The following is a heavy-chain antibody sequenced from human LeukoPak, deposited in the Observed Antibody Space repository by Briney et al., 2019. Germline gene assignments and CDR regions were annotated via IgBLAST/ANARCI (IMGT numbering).Heavy chain of an antibody. CDR3: ARGSRRTTVTRKGGFDY. Sequence: SETLSLTCAVYGGSFSGYYWSWIRQPPGKGLEWIGEINHSGSTNYNPSLKSRVTISVDTSKNQFSLKLSSVTAADTAVYYCARGSRRTTVTRKGGFDYWGQGTLVTVSS. CDR1: GGSFSGYY. J-gene: IGHJ4*02. CDR2: INHSGST. V-gene: IGHV4-34*01. D-gene: IGHD4-17*01.